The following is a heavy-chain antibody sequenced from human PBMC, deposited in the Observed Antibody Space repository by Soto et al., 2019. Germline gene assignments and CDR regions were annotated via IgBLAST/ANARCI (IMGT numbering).Heavy chain of an antibody. Sequence: GSSVKVSCKASGYTFTSYYMHWVRQAPGQGLEWMGIINPSGGSTSYAQKFQGRVTMTRDTSTSTVYMELSSLRSEDTAVYYCARDREDVGSSEVRAYYYGMDVWGQGTTVTVS. CDR3: ARDREDVGSSEVRAYYYGMDV. V-gene: IGHV1-46*01. D-gene: IGHD6-6*01. J-gene: IGHJ6*02. CDR1: GYTFTSYY. CDR2: INPSGGST.